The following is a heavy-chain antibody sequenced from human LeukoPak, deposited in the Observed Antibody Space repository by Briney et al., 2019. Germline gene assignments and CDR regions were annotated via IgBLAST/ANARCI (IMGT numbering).Heavy chain of an antibody. D-gene: IGHD6-19*01. Sequence: ASVKVSCKASGYTFTGYYMHWVRQAPGQGLEWMGWINPNRGGTNCAQEFQGRVTMTRDTSISTAFMELSRLRSDDTAVYYCARWDSSGDCIDYWGQGSLVTVSS. CDR3: ARWDSSGDCIDY. V-gene: IGHV1-2*02. CDR2: INPNRGGT. J-gene: IGHJ4*02. CDR1: GYTFTGYY.